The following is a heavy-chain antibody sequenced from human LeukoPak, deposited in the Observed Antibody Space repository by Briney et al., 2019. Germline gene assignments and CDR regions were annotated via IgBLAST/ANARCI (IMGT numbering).Heavy chain of an antibody. Sequence: GGSLRLSCAASGFTVSSNYMSWVRQAPGKGLEWVSVIYSGGSTYYADSVKGRFTISRHNSKNTLYLQMNSLRAEDTAVYYCASPHQEESYYFHYYDGMDVWGQGTTLIVSS. CDR1: GFTVSSNY. D-gene: IGHD1-26*01. V-gene: IGHV3-53*04. J-gene: IGHJ6*02. CDR2: IYSGGST. CDR3: ASPHQEESYYFHYYDGMDV.